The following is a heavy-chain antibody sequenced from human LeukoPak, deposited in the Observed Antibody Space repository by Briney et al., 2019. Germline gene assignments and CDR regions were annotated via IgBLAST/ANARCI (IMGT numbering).Heavy chain of an antibody. CDR1: GDTFTRNW. CDR2: INPTGDYT. J-gene: IGHJ5*02. Sequence: ASVEVSCKTSGDTFTRNWMHWIRQGPGQGLEWMGVINPTGDYTMYAQKFQGRVIVTRDMSSNTDYMELGSLRSDDTAVYYCARDHSIDDKSWWLDPWGQGTLVTVSS. V-gene: IGHV1-46*01. CDR3: ARDHSIDDKSWWLDP. D-gene: IGHD1-1*01.